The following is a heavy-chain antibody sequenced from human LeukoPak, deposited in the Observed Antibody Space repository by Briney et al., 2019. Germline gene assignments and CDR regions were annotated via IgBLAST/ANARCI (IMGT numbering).Heavy chain of an antibody. Sequence: GGSLRLSCTTSGFTFGDYAMIWFRQAPGKGLEWVGFIRSKTYGGTAEYATSVKGRFTISRDDSKSLAYLQMNSLKTEETAVYYCSRADSGTYHQVFAWGQGPLVTVSS. J-gene: IGHJ5*02. D-gene: IGHD1-26*01. V-gene: IGHV3-49*03. CDR1: GFTFGDYA. CDR3: SRADSGTYHQVFA. CDR2: IRSKTYGGTA.